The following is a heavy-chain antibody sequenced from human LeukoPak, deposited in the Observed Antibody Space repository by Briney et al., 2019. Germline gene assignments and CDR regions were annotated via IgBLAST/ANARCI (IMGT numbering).Heavy chain of an antibody. CDR1: GFTFSSYW. J-gene: IGHJ3*02. CDR3: AKDRGSTVDAFDI. V-gene: IGHV3-7*03. CDR2: IKQDGSEK. Sequence: PGGSLRLSCAASGFTFSSYWMSWVRQAPGKGPEWVANIKQDGSEKYYVDSVKGRLTISRDNAKNSLYLQMNSLRAEDMALYYCAKDRGSTVDAFDIWGQGTMVTVSS. D-gene: IGHD2-2*01.